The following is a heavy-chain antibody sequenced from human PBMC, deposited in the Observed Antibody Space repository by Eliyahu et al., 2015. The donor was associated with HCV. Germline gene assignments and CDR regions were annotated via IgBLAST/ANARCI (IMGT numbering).Heavy chain of an antibody. V-gene: IGHV3-11*01. J-gene: IGHJ4*02. CDR1: GFTFSXXY. CDR2: ISSSSTI. Sequence: QVQLVESGGGLVKPGGSLRLSCAASGFTFSXXYMTWIRQAPGKGLEWVSYISSSSTIHYADSVKGRFTVSRDNAKDSLYLQMSSLRAEDTAVYYCARFNFLTGYVIPKGPFDYWGQGTLVTVSS. D-gene: IGHD3-9*01. CDR3: ARFNFLTGYVIPKGPFDY.